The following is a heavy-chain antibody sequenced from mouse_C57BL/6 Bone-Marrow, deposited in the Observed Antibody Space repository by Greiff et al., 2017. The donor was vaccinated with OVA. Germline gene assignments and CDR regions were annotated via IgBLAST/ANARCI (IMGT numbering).Heavy chain of an antibody. Sequence: EVKLMESGGDLVKPGGSLKLSCAASGFTFSSYGMSWVRQTPDKRLEWVATISSGGSYTYYPDSVKGRFTISRDNAKNTLYLQMSSLKSEDTAMYYCARATVVFDYWGQGTTLTVSS. D-gene: IGHD1-1*01. V-gene: IGHV5-6*01. CDR1: GFTFSSYG. CDR2: ISSGGSYT. J-gene: IGHJ2*01. CDR3: ARATVVFDY.